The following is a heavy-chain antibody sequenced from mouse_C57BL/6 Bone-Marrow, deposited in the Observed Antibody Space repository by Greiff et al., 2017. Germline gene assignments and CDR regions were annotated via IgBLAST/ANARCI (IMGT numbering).Heavy chain of an antibody. CDR3: ARSGPYDGYSWFAY. V-gene: IGHV1-72*01. CDR1: GYTFTSYW. J-gene: IGHJ3*01. D-gene: IGHD2-3*01. CDR2: IDPNSGGT. Sequence: QVQLKQPGAELVKPGASVKLSCKASGYTFTSYWMHWVKQRPGRGLEWIGRIDPNSGGTKYNEKFKSKATLTVDKPSSTAYMPLSSLTSEDSAVYYCARSGPYDGYSWFAYWGQGTLVTVSA.